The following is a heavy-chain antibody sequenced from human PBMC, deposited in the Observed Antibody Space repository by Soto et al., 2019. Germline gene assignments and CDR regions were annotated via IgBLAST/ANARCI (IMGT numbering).Heavy chain of an antibody. J-gene: IGHJ4*02. V-gene: IGHV4-30-2*01. CDR1: AGSISSGHYP. CDR2: IYPGGNT. CDR3: ARLVGVAISQ. D-gene: IGHD2-21*01. Sequence: KASETLSLTCALSAGSISSGHYPWTWIRQPPGNALEWIGYIYPGGNTYYSPSRKSRVTIALDTSKSLVSLRLNSGTAADTAVYYCARLVGVAISQWGQETLVDVSS.